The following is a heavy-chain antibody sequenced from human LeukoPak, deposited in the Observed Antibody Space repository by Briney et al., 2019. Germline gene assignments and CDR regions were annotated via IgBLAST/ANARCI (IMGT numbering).Heavy chain of an antibody. CDR2: IRYDGSNK. CDR1: GFTFSSYG. D-gene: IGHD2-2*01. Sequence: GGSLRLSCAASGFTFSSYGMHWVRQAPGKGLEWVAFIRYDGSNKYYADSVKGRFTISRDNSKNTLYLQMNSLRAEDTAVYYCAKEGYQLLRGALDIWGQGTMVTVSS. J-gene: IGHJ3*02. CDR3: AKEGYQLLRGALDI. V-gene: IGHV3-30*02.